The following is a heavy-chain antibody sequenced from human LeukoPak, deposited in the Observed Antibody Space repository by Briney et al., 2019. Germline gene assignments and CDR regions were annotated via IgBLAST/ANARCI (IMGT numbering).Heavy chain of an antibody. J-gene: IGHJ3*02. D-gene: IGHD1-26*01. CDR2: ISYGGSNK. Sequence: QPRGSLRLSCAASGFTFSTYGMHWVRQTPGKGLEWVTLISYGGSNKYYADSVKGRFTISRDNSENTLYLQMNSLRAEDTAVYYCAKAGYGSYYAFDIWGQGTMVTVSS. V-gene: IGHV3-30*18. CDR3: AKAGYGSYYAFDI. CDR1: GFTFSTYG.